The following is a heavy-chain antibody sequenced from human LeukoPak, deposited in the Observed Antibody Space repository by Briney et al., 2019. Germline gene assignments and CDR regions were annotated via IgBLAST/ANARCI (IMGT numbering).Heavy chain of an antibody. D-gene: IGHD3-3*01. CDR3: ARDSAMYYDFWSGYYFLDY. Sequence: GASLRVSCAASGFTFSSYWMSWVRQAPGKGLEWVANIKQDGSEKYYVDSVKGRFTISRDNAKNSLYLQMNSLRAEDTAVYYCARDSAMYYDFWSGYYFLDYWGQGTLVTVSS. V-gene: IGHV3-7*01. J-gene: IGHJ4*02. CDR1: GFTFSSYW. CDR2: IKQDGSEK.